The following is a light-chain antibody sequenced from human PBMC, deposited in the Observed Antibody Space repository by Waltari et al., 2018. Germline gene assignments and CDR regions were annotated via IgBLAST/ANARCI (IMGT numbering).Light chain of an antibody. CDR1: QSISNC. V-gene: IGKV1-39*01. J-gene: IGKJ2*01. CDR3: QQSYTSPQYT. Sequence: DIQMTQSPSSLSASVGDRVTITCRASQSISNCLNWYHQRPGKAPQLLIFAASRLQTGVPSRFSGSGSGTDFTLTISSLQPEDFATYYCQQSYTSPQYTFGQGTKLDIK. CDR2: AAS.